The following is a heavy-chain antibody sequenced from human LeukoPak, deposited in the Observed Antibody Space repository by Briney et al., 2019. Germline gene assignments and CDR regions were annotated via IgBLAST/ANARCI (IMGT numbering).Heavy chain of an antibody. CDR3: AKDLSVAVAGEPDY. D-gene: IGHD6-19*01. CDR1: GFTFSSYG. Sequence: GGSLRLSCAASGFTFSSYGMHWVHQAPGKGLEWVAVISYDGSNKYYADSVKGRFTISRDNSKNTLYLQMNSLRAEDTAVYYCAKDLSVAVAGEPDYWGQGTLVTVSS. CDR2: ISYDGSNK. V-gene: IGHV3-30*18. J-gene: IGHJ4*02.